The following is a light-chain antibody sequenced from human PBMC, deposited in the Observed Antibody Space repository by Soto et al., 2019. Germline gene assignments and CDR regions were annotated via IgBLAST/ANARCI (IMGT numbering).Light chain of an antibody. CDR1: SRDVGSYNL. CDR2: EGR. J-gene: IGLJ1*01. CDR3: CSYAGSSTCV. V-gene: IGLV2-23*01. Sequence: QSVLTQPASVAGSPGQSITISCTGTSRDVGSYNLVSWYPQHPGKAPKLTIYEGRKRPAGVCNRFSGSKSGITASLTCHGLQAEDEADYYCCSYAGSSTCVFGTGTKVTVL.